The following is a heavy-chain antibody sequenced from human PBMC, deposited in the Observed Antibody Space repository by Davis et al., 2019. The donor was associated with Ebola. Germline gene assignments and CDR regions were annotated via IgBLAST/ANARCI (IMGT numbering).Heavy chain of an antibody. CDR2: IIIKANSFET. CDR1: GITFSGSA. J-gene: IGHJ4*02. V-gene: IGHV3-73*01. CDR3: SRHSPFRFLDY. Sequence: GESLKISCAASGITFSGSAVHWVRQASGKGLEWVGRIIIKANSFETEFAASVKGRFTTSRDDSKNTAYLQMNSLKTGDTAVYYCSRHSPFRFLDYWGQGTLVTVSS. D-gene: IGHD3-3*01.